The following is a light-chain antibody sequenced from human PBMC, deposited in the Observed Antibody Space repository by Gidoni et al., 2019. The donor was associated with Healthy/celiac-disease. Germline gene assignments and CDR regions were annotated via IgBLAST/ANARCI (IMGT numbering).Light chain of an antibody. J-gene: IGKJ1*01. CDR2: KAS. CDR3: QQYNSYSRT. CDR1: QSISSW. V-gene: IGKV1-5*03. Sequence: DIQMTQSPSTLSAPVGDRVTITCRASQSISSWLAWYQQKPGKAPKLLIYKASSLESGVPSRFSGSGSGTEFTLTISSLQPDDFATYYCQQYNSYSRTFGQGTKVGIK.